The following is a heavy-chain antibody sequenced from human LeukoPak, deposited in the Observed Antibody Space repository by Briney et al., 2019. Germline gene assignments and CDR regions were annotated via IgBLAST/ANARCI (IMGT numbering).Heavy chain of an antibody. D-gene: IGHD6-13*01. J-gene: IGHJ6*02. CDR3: ATQYSSKFFDYYGMDV. Sequence: PSGTLSLTCAVSGGSISSSNWWSWVRQPPGKGLEWIGEIYHSGSTNYNPSLKSRVTISVDKSKNQFSLKLSSVTAADTAVYYCATQYSSKFFDYYGMDVWGQGTTVTVSS. CDR2: IYHSGST. CDR1: GGSISSSNW. V-gene: IGHV4-4*02.